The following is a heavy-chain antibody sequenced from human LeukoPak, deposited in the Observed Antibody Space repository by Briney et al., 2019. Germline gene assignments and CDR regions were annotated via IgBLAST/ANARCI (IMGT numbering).Heavy chain of an antibody. J-gene: IGHJ4*02. CDR3: ARGGLSWLLTFDY. D-gene: IGHD3-16*02. CDR2: ISFDGSNK. Sequence: PGGSLRLSCAASGFTFNSYTIHWVRQAPGKGLEWVAVISFDGSNKYYTDSVKGRFTISRDNSKNTLYLQMNSLRAEDTAVYYCARGGLSWLLTFDYWGQGTLVTVSS. CDR1: GFTFNSYT. V-gene: IGHV3-30*04.